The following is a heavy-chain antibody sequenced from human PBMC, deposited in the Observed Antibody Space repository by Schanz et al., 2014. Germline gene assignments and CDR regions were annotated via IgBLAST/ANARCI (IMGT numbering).Heavy chain of an antibody. V-gene: IGHV3-11*06. CDR1: GFTFSDYY. CDR3: VRDTDYHFDY. D-gene: IGHD4-17*01. J-gene: IGHJ4*02. Sequence: QVQLVESGGGLVKPGGSLRLSCVASGFTFSDYYMSWIRQAPGKGLVWVSRTSNDGSFTTFADSVKGRFTISRDNAKNTLYLQMNSLRAEDTAVYYCVRDTDYHFDYWGQGTLVTVSS. CDR2: TSNDGSFT.